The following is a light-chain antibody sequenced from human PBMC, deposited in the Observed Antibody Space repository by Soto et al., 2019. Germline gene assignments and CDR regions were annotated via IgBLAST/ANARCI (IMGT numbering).Light chain of an antibody. Sequence: DIRMTPSPSTLSASVVDRVTITCRASQSITTWLAWYQQKPGRAPNLLIYDASTLESGVPSRFSGSGSGTEFTLTISSLQPEDFATYYCQQFHSFSRTFGQGTKVDI. CDR3: QQFHSFSRT. V-gene: IGKV1-5*01. CDR2: DAS. CDR1: QSITTW. J-gene: IGKJ1*01.